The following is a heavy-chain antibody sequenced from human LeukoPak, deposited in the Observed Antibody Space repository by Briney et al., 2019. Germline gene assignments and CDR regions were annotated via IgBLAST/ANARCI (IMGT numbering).Heavy chain of an antibody. Sequence: GGSLRLSCAASGFTFSSYGMHWVRQAPGKGLEWVAVISYDGSNKYYADSVKGRFTISRDNSKNTLYLQMNSLRAEDTAVYYCAKQGSSWPGYFDYWGQGTLVTVSS. V-gene: IGHV3-30*18. D-gene: IGHD6-13*01. CDR3: AKQGSSWPGYFDY. CDR1: GFTFSSYG. CDR2: ISYDGSNK. J-gene: IGHJ4*02.